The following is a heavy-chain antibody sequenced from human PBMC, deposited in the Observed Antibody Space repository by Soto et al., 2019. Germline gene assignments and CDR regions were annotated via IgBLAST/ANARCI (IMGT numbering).Heavy chain of an antibody. CDR3: ARHLGDSSGYPEYFHH. CDR1: GYSFTSYW. J-gene: IGHJ1*01. Sequence: GESLKISCKGSGYSFTSYWIGWVRQMPGKGLEWMGIIYPGDSDTRYSPSFQGQVSISVDKSINTAYLQWSSLKASDTAMYYCARHLGDSSGYPEYFHHWGQGTLVTVAS. D-gene: IGHD3-22*01. CDR2: IYPGDSDT. V-gene: IGHV5-51*01.